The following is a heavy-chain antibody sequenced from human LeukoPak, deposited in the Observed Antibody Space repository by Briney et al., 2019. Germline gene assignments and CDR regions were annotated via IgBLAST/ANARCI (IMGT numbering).Heavy chain of an antibody. CDR1: GGSISSSSYY. V-gene: IGHV3-23*01. D-gene: IGHD3-10*01. CDR2: IRGSGGST. Sequence: PSETLSLTCTVSGGSISSSSYYWGWIRQPPGKGLEWVSAIRGSGGSTYYADSVKGRFTISRDNSKTTLYLQMNSLRAEDTAVYYCAKEGKVRGVITYWGQGTLVTVSS. CDR3: AKEGKVRGVITY. J-gene: IGHJ4*02.